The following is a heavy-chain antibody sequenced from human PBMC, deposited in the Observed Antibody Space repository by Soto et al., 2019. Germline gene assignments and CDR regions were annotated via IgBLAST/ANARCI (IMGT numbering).Heavy chain of an antibody. V-gene: IGHV4-59*08. CDR1: GGSISSYY. Sequence: SETLSLTCTVSGGSISSYYWSWIRQPPGKGLEWIGYIYYSGSTNYNPSLKSRVTISVDTSKNQFSLKLSSVTAADTAVYYCARGDSSYYYYMDVWGKGTTVTVSS. CDR3: ARGDSSYYYYMDV. CDR2: IYYSGST. D-gene: IGHD2-21*02. J-gene: IGHJ6*03.